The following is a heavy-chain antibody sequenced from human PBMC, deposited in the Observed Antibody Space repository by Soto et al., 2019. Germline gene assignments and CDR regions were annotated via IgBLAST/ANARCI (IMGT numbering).Heavy chain of an antibody. J-gene: IGHJ4*02. CDR3: ARELITLRGVPFDF. CDR2: IDPTRGTT. CDR1: GYRFNYYY. D-gene: IGHD3-10*01. V-gene: IGHV1-46*02. Sequence: QVQLVQSGAEVKKPGASVKVSCKASGYRFNYYYLHWVRQAPGRGLEWMGIIDPTRGTTRFAETFQGRVTMTRDTSTNTVDMVLSRLTSSDTAVYYCARELITLRGVPFDFWGQGTLVTVSS.